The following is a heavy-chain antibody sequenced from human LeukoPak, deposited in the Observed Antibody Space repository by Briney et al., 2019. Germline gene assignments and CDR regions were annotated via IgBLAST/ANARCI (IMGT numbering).Heavy chain of an antibody. D-gene: IGHD2-2*01. Sequence: SETLSLTCAVSGYIITSGYYWGWIRQPPGKGLEWIGSIYHSGSTYHNPSLKTRVTISVATSKNQFSLKLSSVTAADTAEDYCARLYLMRHCSSTSCYGLYFDYWGQGTLVTVSS. J-gene: IGHJ4*02. V-gene: IGHV4-38-2*01. CDR1: GYIITSGYY. CDR2: IYHSGST. CDR3: ARLYLMRHCSSTSCYGLYFDY.